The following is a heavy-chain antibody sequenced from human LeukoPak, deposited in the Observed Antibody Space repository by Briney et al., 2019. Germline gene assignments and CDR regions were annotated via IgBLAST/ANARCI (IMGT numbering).Heavy chain of an antibody. Sequence: GGSLRLSCAASGFTFSSYSMNWVRQAPGKGLEWVSYISSSSSTIYYADSVKGRSTISRDNAKNTLYLQMNSLRAEDTAVYYCARGLKGAYYDSSGYYVDYWGQGTLVTVSS. J-gene: IGHJ4*02. CDR2: ISSSSSTI. CDR3: ARGLKGAYYDSSGYYVDY. D-gene: IGHD3-22*01. CDR1: GFTFSSYS. V-gene: IGHV3-48*04.